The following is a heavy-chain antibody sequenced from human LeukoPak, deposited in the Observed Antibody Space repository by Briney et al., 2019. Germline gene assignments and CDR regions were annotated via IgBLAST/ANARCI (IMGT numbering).Heavy chain of an antibody. V-gene: IGHV6-1*01. CDR2: TYYRSKWYN. Sequence: SQTLSLTCAISGDSVSSNSAAWNWIRQSPSRGLEWLGRTYYRSKWYNDYAVSVKSRITINPDTSKNQFSLQLNSVTPEDTAVYYCARDRYCSGGSCYYWFDPWGQGTLVTVSS. D-gene: IGHD2-15*01. J-gene: IGHJ5*02. CDR3: ARDRYCSGGSCYYWFDP. CDR1: GDSVSSNSAA.